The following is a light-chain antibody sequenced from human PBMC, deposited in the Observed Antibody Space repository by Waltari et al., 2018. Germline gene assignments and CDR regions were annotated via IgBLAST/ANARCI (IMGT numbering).Light chain of an antibody. CDR3: QQYYSTPLA. V-gene: IGKV3-11*01. CDR2: DAS. J-gene: IGKJ1*01. Sequence: EIVLTQSPATLSLSPGERATLSCRASQSVSHYLAWYQQKPGQVPRLLIYDASNRATGIPARFSGSGSGTDFTLTISSLQAEDVAVYYCQQYYSTPLAFGQGTKVEIK. CDR1: QSVSHY.